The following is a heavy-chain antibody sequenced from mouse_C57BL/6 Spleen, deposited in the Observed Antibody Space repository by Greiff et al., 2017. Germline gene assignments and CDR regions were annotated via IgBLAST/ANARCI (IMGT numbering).Heavy chain of an antibody. CDR3: TKEYYGHDIDY. CDR1: GYTFTDYE. CDR2: IYPETGGT. J-gene: IGHJ2*01. V-gene: IGHV1-15*01. Sequence: VQLVESGAELVRPGASVTLSCKASGYTFTDYEMHWVKQRPVHGLEWIGDIYPETGGTTYNQKFKGKAILTADKSSSTAYMELSSLTSDDSAFDCATKEYYGHDIDYWGQGTTVTVSS. D-gene: IGHD2-2*01.